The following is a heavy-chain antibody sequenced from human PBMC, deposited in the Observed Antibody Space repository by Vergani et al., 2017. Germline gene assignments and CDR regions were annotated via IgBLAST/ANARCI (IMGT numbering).Heavy chain of an antibody. CDR3: ARGRWSWHTRGVLDY. J-gene: IGHJ4*02. V-gene: IGHV4-59*01. Sequence: QVQLQQWGAGLLKPSETLSLTCAVYGGSISSYYWSWIRQPPGKGLEWIGYIYYSGSTNYNPSLKSRVTISVDTSKNQFSLKLSSVTAADTAVYYCARGRWSWHTRGVLDYWGQGTLVTVSS. CDR1: GGSISSYY. CDR2: IYYSGST. D-gene: IGHD1-26*01.